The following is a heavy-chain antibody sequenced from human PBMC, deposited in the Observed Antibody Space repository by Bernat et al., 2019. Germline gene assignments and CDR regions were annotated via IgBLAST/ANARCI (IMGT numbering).Heavy chain of an antibody. J-gene: IGHJ4*01. Sequence: QVQLQESGPGLVKPSQTLSLTCTVSGGSISSGGYYWSWIRQHPGKGLEWIGYIYYSGSTYYNPSLKSRVTISVDTSKNQFSLKLSSVTAADTAVYYCARGIVVVPAAHFDYWGQEPWSPSPQ. CDR3: ARGIVVVPAAHFDY. CDR2: IYYSGST. V-gene: IGHV4-31*03. D-gene: IGHD2-2*01. CDR1: GGSISSGGYY.